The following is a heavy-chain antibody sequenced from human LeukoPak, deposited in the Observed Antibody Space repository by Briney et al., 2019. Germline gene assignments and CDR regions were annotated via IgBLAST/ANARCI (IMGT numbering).Heavy chain of an antibody. V-gene: IGHV3-74*01. CDR3: ATSSDTTMVFDY. J-gene: IGHJ4*02. CDR1: VFTFSSYW. CDR2: ITSDGRIT. Sequence: PGGSLRLSCVASVFTFSSYWMHWVRQAPGKGLVWVSRITSDGRITRYADSVKGRFTISRDNAMNTLYLQMNSLRAEDTAVYYCATSSDTTMVFDYWGQGALVTVSS. D-gene: IGHD5-18*01.